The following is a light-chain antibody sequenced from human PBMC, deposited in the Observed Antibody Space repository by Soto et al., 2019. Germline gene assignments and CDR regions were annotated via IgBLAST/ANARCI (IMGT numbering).Light chain of an antibody. Sequence: EVVLTQSPVTLSLSPGERATLSCRASQSFRGLLAWYQQKPGQAPRLLIYDAYNRATGIPPRFSGSGSGTDFTITISSLEPEDSAVYYCQQRHMLPITFGQGTRLEIK. CDR2: DAY. J-gene: IGKJ5*01. CDR1: QSFRGL. CDR3: QQRHMLPIT. V-gene: IGKV3-11*01.